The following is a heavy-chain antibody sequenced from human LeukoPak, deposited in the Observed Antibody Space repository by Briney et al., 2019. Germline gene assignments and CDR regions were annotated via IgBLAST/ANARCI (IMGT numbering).Heavy chain of an antibody. J-gene: IGHJ5*02. D-gene: IGHD3-22*01. CDR2: IYHSGST. CDR3: ARDYYDSSGYFRLSGWFDP. CDR1: GYSISSGYY. Sequence: SETLSLXCAVSGYSISSGYYWGWIRQPPGQGLEWIGSIYHSGSTYYNPSLKSRVTISVDTSKNQFSLKLSSVTAADTAVYYCARDYYDSSGYFRLSGWFDPWGQGTLVTVSS. V-gene: IGHV4-38-2*02.